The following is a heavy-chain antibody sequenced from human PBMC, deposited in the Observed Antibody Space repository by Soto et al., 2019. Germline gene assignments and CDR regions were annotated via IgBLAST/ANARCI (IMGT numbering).Heavy chain of an antibody. V-gene: IGHV3-7*03. CDR3: ARIYCSSSSCYIDF. J-gene: IGHJ4*02. CDR1: GFTLSNYW. D-gene: IGHD2-2*02. Sequence: EVQLVESGGGLVQPGGSLRLSCAASGFTLSNYWMSWVRQAPGKGLEWVANIIQDGSQKFYLDSVEGRFTISRDNARNSLYLQMNSLRAEDTAIYYCARIYCSSSSCYIDFWGQGILVTVSS. CDR2: IIQDGSQK.